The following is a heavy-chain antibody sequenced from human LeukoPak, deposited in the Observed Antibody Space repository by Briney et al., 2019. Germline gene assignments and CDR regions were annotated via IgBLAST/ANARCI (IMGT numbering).Heavy chain of an antibody. CDR2: INSDGSST. V-gene: IGHV3-74*01. CDR1: GFTFDDYG. Sequence: PGGSLRLSCAASGFTFDDYGMSWVRQAPGKGLVWVSRINSDGSSTSYADSVKGRFTISRDNAKNTLYLQMNSLRAEDTAVYYCARGGRVTTAIDYWGQGTLVTVSS. CDR3: ARGGRVTTAIDY. D-gene: IGHD4-11*01. J-gene: IGHJ4*02.